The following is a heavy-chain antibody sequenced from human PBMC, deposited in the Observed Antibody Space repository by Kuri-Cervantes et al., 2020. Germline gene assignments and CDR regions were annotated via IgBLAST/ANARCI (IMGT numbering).Heavy chain of an antibody. CDR2: INQEGGAT. D-gene: IGHD3-10*01. CDR3: ATDKGKGLFDP. V-gene: IGHV3-7*01. Sequence: GGSLRLSCAASGFSFSSYWVSWVRQAPGRGLEWVAGINQEGGATYYVDSVEGRFTISRDNARNSLYLKMNILGDEDTAVYFCATDKGKGLFDPWGQGTLVTVSS. CDR1: GFSFSSYW. J-gene: IGHJ5*02.